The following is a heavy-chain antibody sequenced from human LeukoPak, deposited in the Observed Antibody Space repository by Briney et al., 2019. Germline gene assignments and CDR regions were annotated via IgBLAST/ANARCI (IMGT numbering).Heavy chain of an antibody. J-gene: IGHJ3*02. CDR1: GFMVSRNY. Sequence: GGSLTLTCAASGFMVSRNYMSWVRQAPGKGLEWVSVMYTGDNTYYADSVKALFTISRDHSKNTLNLQMNSLSAEDTALYYCARRVSGGSYAFDIWGQGTMVTVSS. CDR2: MYTGDNT. V-gene: IGHV3-53*01. D-gene: IGHD3-16*01. CDR3: ARRVSGGSYAFDI.